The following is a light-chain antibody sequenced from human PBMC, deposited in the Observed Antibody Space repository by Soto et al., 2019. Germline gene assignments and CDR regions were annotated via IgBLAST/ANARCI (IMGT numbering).Light chain of an antibody. CDR1: QIGSKI. J-gene: IGLJ1*01. CDR3: QVWASTAEFFV. CDR2: DAT. V-gene: IGLV3-21*02. Sequence: SYELTQPPSVSVAPGQTAKITCGGAQIGSKIVHWYKQRPGQAPVAVVFDATDRRSGITDRISASRSGDTATLTSSRVDAGDEADYYCQVWASTAEFFVFGSATKLTVL.